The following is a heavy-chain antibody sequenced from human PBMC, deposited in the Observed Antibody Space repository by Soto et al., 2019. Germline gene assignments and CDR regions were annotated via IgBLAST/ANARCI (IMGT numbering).Heavy chain of an antibody. D-gene: IGHD6-13*01. CDR2: IIPILGIA. V-gene: IGHV1-69*04. J-gene: IGHJ4*02. Sequence: GASVKIASKASGCTVSSYTISWVRQAPGQGLEWMGRIIPILGIANYAQKFQGRVTITADKSTSTAYMELSSLRSEDTAVYYCARDRGYSSFEFDYWGQGTLVTVSS. CDR3: ARDRGYSSFEFDY. CDR1: GCTVSSYT.